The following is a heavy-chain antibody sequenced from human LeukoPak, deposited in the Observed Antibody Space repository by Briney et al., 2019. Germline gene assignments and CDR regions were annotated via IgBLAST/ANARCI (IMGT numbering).Heavy chain of an antibody. CDR1: GLTFSDYS. D-gene: IGHD3-10*01. CDR3: ARAVSSFGDLEVSWFDP. CDR2: ISSTGNPR. V-gene: IGHV3-48*04. J-gene: IGHJ5*02. Sequence: GGSLRLSCTASGLTFSDYSMNWVRQAPGKGLEWVSYISSTGNPRHYAESVEGRFTISRDNAKNSLYLQMNSLRAEDTAVYYCARAVSSFGDLEVSWFDPWGQGTLVTVSS.